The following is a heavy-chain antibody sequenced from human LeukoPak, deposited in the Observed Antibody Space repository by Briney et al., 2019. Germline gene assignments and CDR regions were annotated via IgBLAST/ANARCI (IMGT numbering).Heavy chain of an antibody. CDR2: IYSGGNT. V-gene: IGHV4-4*07. D-gene: IGHD5-18*01. Sequence: SETLSLTCTVSGGSINSYYWSWIRQPAGKGLEWIGRIYSGGNTNYNPSLKSRVTMSVNTSNNQFSLKLSSVTAADTAVYYCARDQIQLGAFDIWGQGTMVTVSS. CDR3: ARDQIQLGAFDI. CDR1: GGSINSYY. J-gene: IGHJ3*02.